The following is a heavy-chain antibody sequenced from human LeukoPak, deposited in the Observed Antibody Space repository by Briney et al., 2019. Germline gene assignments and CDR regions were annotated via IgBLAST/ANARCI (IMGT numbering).Heavy chain of an antibody. CDR1: GGSISSYY. CDR3: ARDLQQLVRNYYYGMDV. D-gene: IGHD6-13*01. Sequence: PSETLSLTCTVSGGSISSYYWSWIRQPAGKGLEWIGRIYTSGSTNYNPPLKSRVTMSVDTSKNQFSLKLSSVTAADTAVYYCARDLQQLVRNYYYGMDVWGQGTTVTVSS. J-gene: IGHJ6*02. V-gene: IGHV4-4*07. CDR2: IYTSGST.